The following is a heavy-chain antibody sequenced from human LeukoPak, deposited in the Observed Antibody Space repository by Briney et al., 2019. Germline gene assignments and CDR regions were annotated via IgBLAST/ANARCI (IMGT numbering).Heavy chain of an antibody. Sequence: GGPLRLSCAASGFTFRNYAMSWVRQAPGKGLEWVSSISSSSTDTSYADSVKGRFTISRDNAKNSLYLQMNSLRAEDTAVYYCAREEHGNPPTPVDYWGQGSLVTVSS. D-gene: IGHD1/OR15-1a*01. CDR3: AREEHGNPPTPVDY. V-gene: IGHV3-21*04. J-gene: IGHJ4*02. CDR2: ISSSSTDT. CDR1: GFTFRNYA.